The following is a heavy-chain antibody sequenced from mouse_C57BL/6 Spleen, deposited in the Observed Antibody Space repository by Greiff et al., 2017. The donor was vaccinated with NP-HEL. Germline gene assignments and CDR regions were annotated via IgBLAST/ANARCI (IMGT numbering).Heavy chain of an antibody. CDR2: ISSGSSTI. CDR1: GFTFSDYG. D-gene: IGHD1-1*01. V-gene: IGHV5-17*01. CDR3: ARRYYYGSSPYYYAMDY. Sequence: EVKLMESGGGLVKPGGSLKLSCAASGFTFSDYGMHWVRQAPEKGLEWVAYISSGSSTIYYADTVNGRFTISRDNAKNTLLLQMTSLRSEDMAMYYCARRYYYGSSPYYYAMDYWGQGTSVTVSS. J-gene: IGHJ4*01.